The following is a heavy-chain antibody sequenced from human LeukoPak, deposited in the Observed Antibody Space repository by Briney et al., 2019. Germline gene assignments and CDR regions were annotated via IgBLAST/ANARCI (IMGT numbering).Heavy chain of an antibody. V-gene: IGHV4-4*07. CDR1: GGSISSYF. J-gene: IGHJ5*02. CDR2: IYTSGST. CDR3: ARVQTVAGTRWFDP. Sequence: SETLSLTCTVPGGSISSYFWSWIRQPAGKGLEWIGRIYTSGSTNYNPSLKSRVTMSVDTSKNQFSLKLSSVTAADTAVYYCARVQTVAGTRWFDPWGQGTLVTVSS. D-gene: IGHD6-19*01.